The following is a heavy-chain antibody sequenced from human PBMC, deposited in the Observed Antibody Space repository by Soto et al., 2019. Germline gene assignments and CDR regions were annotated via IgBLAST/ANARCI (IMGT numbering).Heavy chain of an antibody. Sequence: PSETLSLTCTVSGDSIRSGNHYWSWIRHPPGKGLEWIGYIYYSGSTYYNPSLKSRVTISVDTSKNQFSLKLSSVTAADTAVYYCARGEAYYDFWSGYYTRTYFDYWGQGTLVTVSS. CDR1: GDSIRSGNHY. V-gene: IGHV4-30-4*01. CDR2: IYYSGST. J-gene: IGHJ4*02. D-gene: IGHD3-3*01. CDR3: ARGEAYYDFWSGYYTRTYFDY.